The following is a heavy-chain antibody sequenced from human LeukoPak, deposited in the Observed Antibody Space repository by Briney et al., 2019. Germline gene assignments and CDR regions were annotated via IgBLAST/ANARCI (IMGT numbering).Heavy chain of an antibody. CDR1: GFTFSSYG. CDR2: IRYDGSNK. V-gene: IGHV3-30*02. CDR3: AKGPQSYDFWSGCFDY. D-gene: IGHD3-3*01. J-gene: IGHJ4*02. Sequence: GGSLRLSCAASGFTFSSYGMHWVRQAPGKGLEWVAFIRYDGSNKYYADSVKGRFTISRDNSKNTLYLQMNSLRAEDTAVYYCAKGPQSYDFWSGCFDYWGQGTLVTVSS.